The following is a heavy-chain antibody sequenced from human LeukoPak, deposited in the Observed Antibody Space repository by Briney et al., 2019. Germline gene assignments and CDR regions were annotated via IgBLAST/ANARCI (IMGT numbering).Heavy chain of an antibody. CDR1: GFTFSIYS. CDR3: ARELVAVSDTVGDF. Sequence: GGSLRLSCAASGFTFSIYSMNWVRQAPGKGLEWVSSISSSSNYINHADSVKGRFTISRDNAKNSLYLQMNSLRAEDTAVYYCARELVAVSDTVGDFWGQGTLVTVSS. D-gene: IGHD6-19*01. J-gene: IGHJ4*02. V-gene: IGHV3-21*01. CDR2: ISSSSNYI.